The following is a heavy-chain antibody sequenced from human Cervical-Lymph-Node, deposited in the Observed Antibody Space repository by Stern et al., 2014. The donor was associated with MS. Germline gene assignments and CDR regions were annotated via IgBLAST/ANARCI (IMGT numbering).Heavy chain of an antibody. CDR1: RGSLTSGGHY. CDR2: IYHSGNT. J-gene: IGHJ3*02. CDR3: ARGNRAFYYGDAFDM. V-gene: IGHV4-31*03. D-gene: IGHD3-22*01. Sequence: QVQLVESGPGLVKPSQTLSLTCTVSRGSLTSGGHYWTWIRQYPGKGLEWIGYIYHSGNTDYNPSLKSRVSISVDTSKHQFSLRLSSMTDADTAVYYCARGNRAFYYGDAFDMWGHGTMVTVSS.